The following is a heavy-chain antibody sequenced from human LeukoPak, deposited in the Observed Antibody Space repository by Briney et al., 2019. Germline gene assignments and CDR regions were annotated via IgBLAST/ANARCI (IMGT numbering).Heavy chain of an antibody. V-gene: IGHV1-8*01. CDR1: GYTFTSYD. Sequence: ASVKVSCKASGYTFTSYDINWVRQATGQGLEWMGWMNPNSGNTGYAQKFQGRVTMTRNTSISTAYMELSGLRSDDTAIYYCAREYPSTYYLDYWGQGTVVTVSS. CDR3: AREYPSTYYLDY. J-gene: IGHJ4*02. CDR2: MNPNSGNT. D-gene: IGHD6-6*01.